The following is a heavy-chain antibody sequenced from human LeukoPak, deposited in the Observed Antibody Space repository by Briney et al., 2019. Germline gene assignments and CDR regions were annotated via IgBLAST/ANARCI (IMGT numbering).Heavy chain of an antibody. CDR2: VDGGGGGT. D-gene: IGHD6-13*01. V-gene: IGHV3-23*01. Sequence: GGSLRLSCAASGFTLSSYAMTWVRQAPGRGLEWVSSVDGGGGGTYYADSVKGRFTISRDNSKDSLYLQMNGLRAEDTAVYFCARQSAGSAAWYSLHYDFWGQGTLVTVSS. CDR3: ARQSAGSAAWYSLHYDF. CDR1: GFTLSSYA. J-gene: IGHJ4*02.